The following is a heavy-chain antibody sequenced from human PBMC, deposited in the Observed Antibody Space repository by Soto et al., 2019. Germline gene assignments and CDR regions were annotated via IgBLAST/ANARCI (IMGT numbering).Heavy chain of an antibody. Sequence: QVQLVESGPEVKPPGASVRISCRASGYKFTKYYVHWVRQALGQGLEWMGVIAPRDGGTTYAQEFEDRVTMTRDVAMSTFYFALTSRRSEDTAMYFCASHCSTRCCDWIEPWGQGTLVIVPS. CDR2: IAPRDGGT. J-gene: IGHJ5*02. V-gene: IGHV1-46*03. CDR1: GYKFTKYY. D-gene: IGHD2-15*01. CDR3: ASHCSTRCCDWIEP.